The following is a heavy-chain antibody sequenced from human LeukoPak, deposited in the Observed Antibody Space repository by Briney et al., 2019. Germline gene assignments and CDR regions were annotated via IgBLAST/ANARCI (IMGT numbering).Heavy chain of an antibody. CDR3: ATAARGHFDT. CDR2: IYPDDSET. J-gene: IGHJ4*02. CDR1: GYIFTSYW. V-gene: IGHV5-51*01. Sequence: GESLKISCKGFGYIFTSYWIGWVRQMPGKGLEWMGIIYPDDSETRYSPSFQGRVTISAAKSISTAFLQWSSLKASDTATYYCATAARGHFDTWGQGTTVTVSS. D-gene: IGHD5-18*01.